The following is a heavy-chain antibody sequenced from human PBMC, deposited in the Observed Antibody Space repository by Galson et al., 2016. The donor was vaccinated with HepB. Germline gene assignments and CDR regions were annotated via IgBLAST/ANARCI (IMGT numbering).Heavy chain of an antibody. D-gene: IGHD3-10*01. V-gene: IGHV4-31*03. Sequence: TLSLTCTVSGGSISSGGYYWSWIRQHPGKGLEWIGYIYYSGSTYYNPSLKSRVTISVDTSKNQLSVQLNSVTPDDTAVYYCTRGGGSGNYFYYHYHMDVWGQGTTVTVSS. CDR3: TRGGGSGNYFYYHYHMDV. J-gene: IGHJ6*03. CDR1: GGSISSGGYY. CDR2: IYYSGST.